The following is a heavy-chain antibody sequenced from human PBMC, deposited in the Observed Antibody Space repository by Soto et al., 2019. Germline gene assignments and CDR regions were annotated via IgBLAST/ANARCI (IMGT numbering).Heavy chain of an antibody. J-gene: IGHJ4*02. CDR1: GVTFNNYA. CDR2: ISGTSSNT. CDR3: AKRATPSSPSDY. Sequence: GGSLRLSCAASGVTFNNYAMSWVRQAPGKGLEWVSLISGTSSNTYYADSVKGRFTISRDSSMNTLYLQISSLRAEDTAVYFCAKRATPSSPSDYWGRGTLVTVSS. V-gene: IGHV3-23*01.